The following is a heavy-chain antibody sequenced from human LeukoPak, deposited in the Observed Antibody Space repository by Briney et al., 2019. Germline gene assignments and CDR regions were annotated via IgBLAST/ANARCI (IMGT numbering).Heavy chain of an antibody. Sequence: PGGSLRLSCAASGFTLSSYWMHWVRQVPGKGLVWVSRINPDGGTTTYADSVKGRFTISRDNAKNTLYLQMNSLRAEDTAVYYCAMAGYSDGPFDFDYWGQGTLVTVSS. CDR3: AMAGYSDGPFDFDY. CDR2: INPDGGTT. D-gene: IGHD5-18*01. CDR1: GFTLSSYW. J-gene: IGHJ4*02. V-gene: IGHV3-74*01.